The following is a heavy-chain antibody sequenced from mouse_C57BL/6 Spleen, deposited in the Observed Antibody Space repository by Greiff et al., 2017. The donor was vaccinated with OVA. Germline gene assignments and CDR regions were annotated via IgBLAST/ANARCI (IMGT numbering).Heavy chain of an antibody. D-gene: IGHD1-1*01. CDR3: ARYEDYYGSKDY. Sequence: QVQLKQPGAELVKPGASVKLSCKASGYTFTSYWMHWVKQRPGQGLEWIGMIHPNSGSTNYNEKFKSKATLTVDKSSSTAYMQLSSLTSEDSAVYYCARYEDYYGSKDYWGQGTTLTVSS. V-gene: IGHV1-64*01. CDR1: GYTFTSYW. CDR2: IHPNSGST. J-gene: IGHJ2*01.